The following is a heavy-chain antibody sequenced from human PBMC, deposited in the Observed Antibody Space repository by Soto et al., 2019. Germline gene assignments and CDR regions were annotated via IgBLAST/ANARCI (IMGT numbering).Heavy chain of an antibody. Sequence: SETLSLTCAVYGGSFSGYYWSWIRQPPGKGLEWIGEINHSGSTNYNPSLKSRVTISVDTSKNQFSLKLSSVTATDTAVYYCARVPGPWGQGTLVTVSS. J-gene: IGHJ5*02. CDR3: ARVPGP. V-gene: IGHV4-34*01. CDR2: INHSGST. CDR1: GGSFSGYY.